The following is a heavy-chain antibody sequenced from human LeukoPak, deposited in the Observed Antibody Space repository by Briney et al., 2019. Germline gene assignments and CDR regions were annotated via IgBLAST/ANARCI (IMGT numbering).Heavy chain of an antibody. CDR3: ARKYNSGWWIDC. V-gene: IGHV3-53*01. CDR2: ISSGGTT. Sequence: GGSLRLSCAASGFAVSSNYMNWVRQAPGKGLEWVSLISSGGTTHYADSVKGRFTISRDNSKNTLYFHMNTLRAEDTAVYYCARKYNSGWWIDCWGQGTLVTVSS. D-gene: IGHD6-19*01. CDR1: GFAVSSNY. J-gene: IGHJ4*02.